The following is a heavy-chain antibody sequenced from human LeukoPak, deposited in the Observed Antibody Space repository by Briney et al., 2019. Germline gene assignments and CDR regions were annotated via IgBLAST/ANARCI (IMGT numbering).Heavy chain of an antibody. J-gene: IGHJ4*02. Sequence: PSETLSLTCTVSGGSISSSSYYWGWIRQPPGKGLEWIGSIYYSGSTYYNPSLKSRVTISVDTSKNQFSLKLSSVTAADTAVYYCARDRLDYYDSSGYYYVALPSFDYWGQGTLVTVSS. V-gene: IGHV4-39*07. CDR1: GGSISSSSYY. CDR3: ARDRLDYYDSSGYYYVALPSFDY. D-gene: IGHD3-22*01. CDR2: IYYSGST.